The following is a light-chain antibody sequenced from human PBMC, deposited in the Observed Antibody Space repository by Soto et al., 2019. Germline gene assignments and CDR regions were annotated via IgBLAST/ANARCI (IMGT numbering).Light chain of an antibody. J-gene: IGKJ5*01. Sequence: EIVLTQSPATLSLSPGERATLSCRASQSVSSYLAWYQQKPGQAPRLLIYDASKGATSIAARFSGSASRTVSTPTISRLAPEDFAVYCCQQRSNGPTFGQGTRLEIK. CDR3: QQRSNGPT. CDR1: QSVSSY. CDR2: DAS. V-gene: IGKV3-11*01.